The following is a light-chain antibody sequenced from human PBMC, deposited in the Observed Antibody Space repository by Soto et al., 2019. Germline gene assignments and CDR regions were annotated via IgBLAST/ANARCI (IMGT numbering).Light chain of an antibody. V-gene: IGLV2-8*01. CDR2: EVS. CDR3: SSYSGTNSGL. CDR1: SSDVGGYKF. Sequence: QSALTQPPSASGSPGQSVTISCTGTSSDVGGYKFVSWYQQHPGKAPQLMIYEVSKRPSGVPDRFSGSKSGNTASLTVSGLQAEDEADYYCSSYSGTNSGLFGGGTKLTAL. J-gene: IGLJ2*01.